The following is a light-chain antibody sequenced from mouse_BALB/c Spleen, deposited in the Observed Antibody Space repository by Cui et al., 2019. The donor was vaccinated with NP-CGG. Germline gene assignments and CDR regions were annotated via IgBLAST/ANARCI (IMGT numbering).Light chain of an antibody. J-gene: IGLJ1*01. CDR1: TGAVTTSNY. CDR3: ALWYSNHWV. V-gene: IGLV1*01. Sequence: QAVVTQESALTTSPGETVTLTCRSSTGAVTTSNYANWVQEKPDHLFTVLIGGTNNRAPGVPARFSGSLIGDKVALTITVAQTEDEAIYFCALWYSNHWVFGGGTKLTVL. CDR2: GTN.